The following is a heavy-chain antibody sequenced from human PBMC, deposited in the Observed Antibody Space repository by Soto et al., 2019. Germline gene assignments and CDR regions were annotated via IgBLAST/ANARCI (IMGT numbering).Heavy chain of an antibody. Sequence: SETLSLTCTVSGGSISSGGYYWSWIRQHPGKGLEWIGYIYYSGSTYYNPSLKSRVTISVDTSKNQFSLKLSSVTAADTAVYYCARVRMILAAAGIYYFDYWGQGTLVTVSS. J-gene: IGHJ4*02. CDR1: GGSISSGGYY. CDR3: ARVRMILAAAGIYYFDY. V-gene: IGHV4-31*03. D-gene: IGHD6-13*01. CDR2: IYYSGST.